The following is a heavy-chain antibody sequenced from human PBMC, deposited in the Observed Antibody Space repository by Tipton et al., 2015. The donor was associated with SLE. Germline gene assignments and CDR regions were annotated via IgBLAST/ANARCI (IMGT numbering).Heavy chain of an antibody. CDR1: GGSISSSSYY. D-gene: IGHD3-10*01. CDR2: IYYSGST. V-gene: IGHV4-39*01. Sequence: TLSLTCTVSGGSISSSSYYWGWIRQPPGKGLEWIGSIYYSGSTYYNPSLKSRVTISVDTSKNQFSLKLSSVTAADTAVYYCARHNEILWFGSTGGSDYWGQGTLVTVSS. J-gene: IGHJ4*02. CDR3: ARHNEILWFGSTGGSDY.